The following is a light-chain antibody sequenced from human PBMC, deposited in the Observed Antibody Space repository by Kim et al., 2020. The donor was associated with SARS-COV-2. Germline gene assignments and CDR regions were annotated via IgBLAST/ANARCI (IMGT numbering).Light chain of an antibody. CDR2: GAS. V-gene: IGKV3-15*01. CDR1: QSVNSN. CDR3: QQYNNWPLT. Sequence: VSPGERATLSCRASQSVNSNLAWYQQRPGQAPRLLIYGASTRATGIPARFSGGGSGTEFTLTISSLQSEDFAVYYCQQYNNWPLTFGPGTKVDIK. J-gene: IGKJ3*01.